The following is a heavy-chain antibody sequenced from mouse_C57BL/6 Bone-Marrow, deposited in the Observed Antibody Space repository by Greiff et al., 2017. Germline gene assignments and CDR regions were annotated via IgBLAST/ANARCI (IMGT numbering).Heavy chain of an antibody. V-gene: IGHV1-76*01. Sequence: QVHVEQSGAELVRPGASVKLSCRASGYTFTDYYINWVKQRPGQGLEWIARIYPGSGNTYYNEKFKGKATLTAEKSSSTAYMQLSSLTSEDSAVYFCARSRLTTVDYWGQGTTLTVSS. J-gene: IGHJ2*01. CDR1: GYTFTDYY. CDR3: ARSRLTTVDY. D-gene: IGHD1-1*01. CDR2: IYPGSGNT.